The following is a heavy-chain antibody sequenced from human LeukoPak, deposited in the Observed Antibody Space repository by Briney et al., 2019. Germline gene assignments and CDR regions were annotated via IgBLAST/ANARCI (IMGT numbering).Heavy chain of an antibody. Sequence: GGSLRLSCAASGFTFSSYEMNWVRQAPGKGLEWVSFISSSSSYIYYADSVKGRFTISRDNAKNSLYLQMNSLKPEDTAVYYCAKDLGTIHYFDFWGQGTLVTVSS. V-gene: IGHV3-21*01. D-gene: IGHD2-21*01. CDR3: AKDLGTIHYFDF. CDR1: GFTFSSYE. CDR2: ISSSSSYI. J-gene: IGHJ4*02.